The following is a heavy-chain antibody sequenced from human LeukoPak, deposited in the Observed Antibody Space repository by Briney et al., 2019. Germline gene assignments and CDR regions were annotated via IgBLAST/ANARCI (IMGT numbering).Heavy chain of an antibody. CDR2: IYYSGST. Sequence: PSETLSLTCTVSGGSISSYYWSWIRQPPGKGLEWFGYIYYSGSTNYNPSLKSRVTISVDTSKNQFSLKLSSVTAADTAVYYCARASPYYYDSRTHFDYWGQGTLVTVSS. V-gene: IGHV4-59*01. J-gene: IGHJ4*02. D-gene: IGHD3-22*01. CDR1: GGSISSYY. CDR3: ARASPYYYDSRTHFDY.